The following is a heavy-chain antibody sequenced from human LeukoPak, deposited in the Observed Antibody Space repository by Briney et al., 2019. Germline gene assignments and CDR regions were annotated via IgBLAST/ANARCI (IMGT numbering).Heavy chain of an antibody. CDR3: ARDRNGVLLWFGELLNY. CDR2: ICRRGSPI. J-gene: IGHJ4*02. CDR1: GFTFSDYY. Sequence: GGSLTLYCAASGFTFSDYYMIWIRQAPGGGRVGVSYICRRGSPIYYADCVKGRFNISRHNAKISLYLQMNSLRAEDTAVYYCARDRNGVLLWFGELLNYWGQGTLVTVSS. V-gene: IGHV3-11*04. D-gene: IGHD3-10*01.